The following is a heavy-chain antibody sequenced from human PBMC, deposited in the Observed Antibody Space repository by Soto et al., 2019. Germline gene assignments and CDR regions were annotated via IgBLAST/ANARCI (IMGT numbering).Heavy chain of an antibody. Sequence: ASVKVSCKASGYTFTSYDINWVRQATGQGLEWMGWMNPNSGNTGYAQKFQGRATMTRNTSISTAYMELSSLRSEDTAVYYCARGLPLYCSGGSCYYYFDYWGQGTLVTVSS. D-gene: IGHD2-15*01. CDR3: ARGLPLYCSGGSCYYYFDY. CDR2: MNPNSGNT. J-gene: IGHJ4*02. V-gene: IGHV1-8*01. CDR1: GYTFTSYD.